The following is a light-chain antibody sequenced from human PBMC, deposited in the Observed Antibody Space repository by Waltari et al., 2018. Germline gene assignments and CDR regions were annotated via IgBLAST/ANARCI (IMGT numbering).Light chain of an antibody. CDR3: QQYNSYSA. CDR1: QSISSW. Sequence: DIQTTQSPSTLSASVGTRVTIPGRASQSISSWLAWYQQKPGKAPKLLIYDASSLESGVPSRFSGSGSGTEFTLTISSLQPDDFATYYCQQYNSYSAFGQGTKVEIK. V-gene: IGKV1-5*01. CDR2: DAS. J-gene: IGKJ1*01.